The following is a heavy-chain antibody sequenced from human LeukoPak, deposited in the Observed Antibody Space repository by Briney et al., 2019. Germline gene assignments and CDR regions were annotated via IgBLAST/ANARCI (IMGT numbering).Heavy chain of an antibody. Sequence: AGGSLRLSCAASGFTFSDYAMHWVRQAPGQGLEWVAVKSYDESKKFYADSVQGRFTISRDNPKNTLYLQMDSLRAEATAVYYCAKVGSGSYGAYYYYGMDVWGQGTTVTVSS. J-gene: IGHJ6*02. CDR2: KSYDESKK. CDR3: AKVGSGSYGAYYYYGMDV. V-gene: IGHV3-30*18. D-gene: IGHD3-10*01. CDR1: GFTFSDYA.